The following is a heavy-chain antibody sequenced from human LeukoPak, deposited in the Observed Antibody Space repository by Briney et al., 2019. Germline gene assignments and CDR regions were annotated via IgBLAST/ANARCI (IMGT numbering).Heavy chain of an antibody. V-gene: IGHV1-69*02. Sequence: SVKVSCKASGGTFNSHIFSWVRQAPGQGLEWMGRIIPILGIANYAQKFQGRVAITADKSTSTAYMELSSLRSEDTAVYYCAKRGFFYYYYGMDVWGQGTTVTVSS. CDR1: GGTFNSHI. J-gene: IGHJ6*02. D-gene: IGHD3-3*01. CDR2: IIPILGIA. CDR3: AKRGFFYYYYGMDV.